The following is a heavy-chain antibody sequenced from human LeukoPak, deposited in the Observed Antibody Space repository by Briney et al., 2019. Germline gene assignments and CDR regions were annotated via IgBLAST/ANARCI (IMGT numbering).Heavy chain of an antibody. CDR2: IIPIFGTA. V-gene: IGHV1-69*05. CDR1: GGTFSSYA. D-gene: IGHD6-19*01. Sequence: SVKVSCKASGGTFSSYAISWVRQAPGQGLEWMGGIIPIFGTANYAQKFQGRVTITTDESTSTAYMELSSLRSEDTAVYYCARVQWLAEYYFDYWGQGTLVTVSS. CDR3: ARVQWLAEYYFDY. J-gene: IGHJ4*02.